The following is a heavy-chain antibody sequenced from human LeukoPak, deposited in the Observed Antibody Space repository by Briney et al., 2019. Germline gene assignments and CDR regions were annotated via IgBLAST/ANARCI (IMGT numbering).Heavy chain of an antibody. CDR3: ARVPIVVVPAAIRPSYNWFDP. CDR2: MNPNSGNT. D-gene: IGHD2-2*01. J-gene: IGHJ5*02. V-gene: IGHV1-8*01. CDR1: GYTFTSYD. Sequence: GASVKVSCKASGYTFTSYDINWVRQATGQGLEWMGWMNPNSGNTGYAQKFQGRVTMTRNTSISTAYMELSSLRSEDTAVYYCARVPIVVVPAAIRPSYNWFDPWGQGTLVTVSS.